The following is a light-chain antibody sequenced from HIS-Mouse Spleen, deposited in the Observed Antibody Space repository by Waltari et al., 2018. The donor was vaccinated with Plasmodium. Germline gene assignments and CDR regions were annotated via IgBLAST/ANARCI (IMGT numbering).Light chain of an antibody. CDR2: DVS. Sequence: QSALTQTRSVSGSPGQSVTISCTRTSSDVGGYKYVSWYQQHPGKAPKLMIYDVSKRPSGVPDRFSGSKSGNTASLTISGLQAEDEADYYCCSYAGSYTLVFGGGTKLTVL. CDR1: SSDVGGYKY. V-gene: IGLV2-11*01. CDR3: CSYAGSYTLV. J-gene: IGLJ2*01.